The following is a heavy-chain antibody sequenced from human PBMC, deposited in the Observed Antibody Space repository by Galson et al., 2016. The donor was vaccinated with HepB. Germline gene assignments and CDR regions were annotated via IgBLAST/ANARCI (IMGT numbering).Heavy chain of an antibody. J-gene: IGHJ4*02. CDR2: IYAGDSDT. Sequence: QSGAEVKEPGESLKISCKASGYKFSSSWIGWVRQVPGKGLEWMGVIYAGDSDTRYSPSFQGQVTISADEATTTAYVQWSSLRASDTAIYYCARRDDSLTGYWYWGQGTLVTV. CDR3: ARRDDSLTGYWY. V-gene: IGHV5-51*01. CDR1: GYKFSSSW. D-gene: IGHD3-9*01.